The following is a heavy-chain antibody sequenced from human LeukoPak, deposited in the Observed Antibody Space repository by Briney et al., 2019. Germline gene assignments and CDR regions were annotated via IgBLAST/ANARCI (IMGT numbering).Heavy chain of an antibody. D-gene: IGHD3-22*01. CDR3: ARLNDSRSPRFDY. CDR1: GGSISSSSYY. CDR2: IYYSGST. J-gene: IGHJ4*02. V-gene: IGHV4-39*01. Sequence: PSETLSLTCTVSGGSISSSSYYWGWIRQPPGKGLEWIGSIYYSGSTYYNPSLKSRVTISVDTSKNQFSLKLSSVTAADTAVYYCARLNDSRSPRFDYWGQGTLVTVSS.